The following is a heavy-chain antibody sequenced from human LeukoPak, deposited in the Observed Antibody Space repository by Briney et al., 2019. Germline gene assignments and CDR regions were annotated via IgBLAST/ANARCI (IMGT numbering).Heavy chain of an antibody. CDR2: IKPDGSEK. V-gene: IGHV3-7*01. Sequence: GGSLRLSCAVSGFTFSSHWMTWVRQAPGRGLEWLANIKPDGSEKYYVDSVKGRFTISRDNAKNSLYLQMDSLRAEDTALYFCARDGSDYVEGDCWGQGTLVTVSS. D-gene: IGHD4-17*01. CDR1: GFTFSSHW. CDR3: ARDGSDYVEGDC. J-gene: IGHJ4*02.